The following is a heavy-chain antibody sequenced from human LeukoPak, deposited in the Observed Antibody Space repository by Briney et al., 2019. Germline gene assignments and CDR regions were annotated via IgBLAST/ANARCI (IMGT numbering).Heavy chain of an antibody. CDR3: ARRRVGAISSYNWFDP. CDR2: IYYTGST. CDR1: GGSISSYY. D-gene: IGHD1-26*01. J-gene: IGHJ5*02. V-gene: IGHV4-59*08. Sequence: PSETLSLTCTVSGGSISSYYWSWIRQPPGKGLEWIGYIYYTGSTNYNPSLKSRVTIPVDTSKNQFSLKLNSVTAADTAVYYCARRRVGAISSYNWFDPWGQGTLVTVSS.